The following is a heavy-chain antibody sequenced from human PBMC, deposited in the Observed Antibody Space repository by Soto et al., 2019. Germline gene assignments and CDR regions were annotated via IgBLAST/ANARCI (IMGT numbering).Heavy chain of an antibody. J-gene: IGHJ4*02. D-gene: IGHD3-22*01. CDR2: ISSSGGFT. Sequence: GGSLRLSCVVSGFTFSDYGMSWVRQAPGKGLEWVSTISSSGGFTYFADSVKGRFTISRNNSKNTLYLQMNSLRAEDTAFYYCARSNYYDSRGYYYFDYWGQGTLVTVSS. CDR3: ARSNYYDSRGYYYFDY. V-gene: IGHV3-23*01. CDR1: GFTFSDYG.